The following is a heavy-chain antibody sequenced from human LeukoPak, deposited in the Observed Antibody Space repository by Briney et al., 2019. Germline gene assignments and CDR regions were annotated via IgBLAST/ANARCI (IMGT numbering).Heavy chain of an antibody. J-gene: IGHJ5*02. CDR2: TWYDGSNK. D-gene: IGHD2-15*01. V-gene: IGHV3-33*01. Sequence: PGGSLRLSCAASGFTFSSYGMHWVRQAPGKGLEWVAVTWYDGSNKYYADSVKGRFTISRDNSKNTLYLQMNSLRAEDTAVYYCARDLGVHCSGGSCGNNWFDPWGQGTLVTVSS. CDR1: GFTFSSYG. CDR3: ARDLGVHCSGGSCGNNWFDP.